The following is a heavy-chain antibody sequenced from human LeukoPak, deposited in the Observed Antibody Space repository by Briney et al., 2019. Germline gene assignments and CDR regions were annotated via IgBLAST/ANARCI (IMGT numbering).Heavy chain of an antibody. Sequence: GASVKVSCKASGYTFTSYYMHWVRQAPGQGLEWMGIINPSGGSTSYAQKFQGRVTMTRDTSTSTVYMGLSSLRSEDTAVYYCARGTIRITMVRGDLDYWGQGTLVTVSS. D-gene: IGHD3-10*01. CDR2: INPSGGST. V-gene: IGHV1-46*01. CDR1: GYTFTSYY. CDR3: ARGTIRITMVRGDLDY. J-gene: IGHJ4*02.